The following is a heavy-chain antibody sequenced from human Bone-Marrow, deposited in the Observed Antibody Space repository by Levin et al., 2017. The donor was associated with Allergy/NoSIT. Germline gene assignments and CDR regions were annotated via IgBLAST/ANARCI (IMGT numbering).Heavy chain of an antibody. D-gene: IGHD2-2*01. CDR2: IYYSGST. CDR3: ARDLGYGSSTSCYPWFDP. Sequence: SETLSLTCTVSGGSITSYYWSWIRQPPGKGLEWIGYIYYSGSTNYNPSLKSRVTISVDTSKNQFSLKLSSLTAADTAVYYCARDLGYGSSTSCYPWFDPWGQGTLVTVSS. J-gene: IGHJ5*02. V-gene: IGHV4-59*01. CDR1: GGSITSYY.